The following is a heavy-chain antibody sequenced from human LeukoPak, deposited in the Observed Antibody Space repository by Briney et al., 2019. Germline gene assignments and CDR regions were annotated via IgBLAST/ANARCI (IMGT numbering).Heavy chain of an antibody. V-gene: IGHV3-23*01. D-gene: IGHD2-15*01. Sequence: GGSLRLSCAASGFTFSSYAMSWVCQAPGKGLEWVSSISGTTGRAYYADSVKGRFTISRDNSKNTLYLQMNSLGAEDTAVYYCAKRVVVAATTYYFDYWGQGTLVTVSS. CDR1: GFTFSSYA. J-gene: IGHJ4*02. CDR2: ISGTTGRA. CDR3: AKRVVVAATTYYFDY.